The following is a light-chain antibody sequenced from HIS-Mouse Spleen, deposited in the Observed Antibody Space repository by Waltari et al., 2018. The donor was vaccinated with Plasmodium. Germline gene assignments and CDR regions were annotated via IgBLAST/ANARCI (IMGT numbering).Light chain of an antibody. V-gene: IGLV3-21*02. Sequence: SYVLTQTPSVSLAPGQTARITCGANTIGRTHMHWYTQKPGPTPVLVVYDDSDRPSGIPERFSGSNSGNTATLTISRVEAGDEADYYCQVWDSISDHVVFGGGTKLTVL. CDR2: DDS. CDR1: TIGRTH. J-gene: IGLJ2*01. CDR3: QVWDSISDHVV.